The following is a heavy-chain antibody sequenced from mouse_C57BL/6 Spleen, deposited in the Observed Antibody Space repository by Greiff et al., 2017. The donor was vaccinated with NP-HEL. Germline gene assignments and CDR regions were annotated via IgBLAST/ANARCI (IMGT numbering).Heavy chain of an antibody. CDR3: ARTKNDYDWFAY. V-gene: IGHV1-61*01. CDR1: GYTFTSYW. J-gene: IGHJ3*01. Sequence: VQLQQPGAELVRPGSSVKLSCKASGYTFTSYWMDWVKQRPGQGLEWIGDIYPSDSETHYNQKFKDKATLTVDKSSSTAYMQLSSLTSEDSAVYYCARTKNDYDWFAYWGQGTLVTVSA. CDR2: IYPSDSET. D-gene: IGHD2-4*01.